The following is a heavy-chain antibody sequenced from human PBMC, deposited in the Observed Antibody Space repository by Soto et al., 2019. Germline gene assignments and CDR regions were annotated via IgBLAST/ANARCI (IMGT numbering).Heavy chain of an antibody. Sequence: GGSLRLSCAASGFTFSSYSMSWVRQAPGKGLEWVSAISASGENTYYADSVKGRFAISRDNSKNVLYLQMNSLRVEDTAVYYCEWDSWGQGTLVTVSS. CDR3: EWDS. CDR1: GFTFSSYS. CDR2: ISASGENT. J-gene: IGHJ4*02. D-gene: IGHD2-8*01. V-gene: IGHV3-23*01.